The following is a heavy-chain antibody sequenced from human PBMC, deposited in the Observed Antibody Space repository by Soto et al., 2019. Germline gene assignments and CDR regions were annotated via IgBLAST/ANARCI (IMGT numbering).Heavy chain of an antibody. Sequence: LFLTCTVSGGSISSSSYYWGWIRRPPGKGLEWIGSIYYSGSTYYNPSLKSRITISVDTSKNPFSLKLSSVTAADTAVYYCARQQQLVDYWGQGTLVTVPQ. CDR1: GGSISSSSYY. CDR2: IYYSGST. V-gene: IGHV4-39*01. D-gene: IGHD6-13*01. CDR3: ARQQQLVDY. J-gene: IGHJ4*02.